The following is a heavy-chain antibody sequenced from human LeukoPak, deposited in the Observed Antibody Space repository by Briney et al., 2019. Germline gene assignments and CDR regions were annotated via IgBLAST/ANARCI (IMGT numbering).Heavy chain of an antibody. Sequence: GGSLRLSCAASGFTFSSYSMNWVRQAPGKGLEWVSSISSSSSYIYYADSVKGRFTISRDNAKNSLYLQMNSLRAEDTAVYYCAKEGTSPLLWFGRDSNWFDPWGQGTLVTVSS. CDR2: ISSSSSYI. D-gene: IGHD3-10*01. J-gene: IGHJ5*02. CDR1: GFTFSSYS. V-gene: IGHV3-21*01. CDR3: AKEGTSPLLWFGRDSNWFDP.